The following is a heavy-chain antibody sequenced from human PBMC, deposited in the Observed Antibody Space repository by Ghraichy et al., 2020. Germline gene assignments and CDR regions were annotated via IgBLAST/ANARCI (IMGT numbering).Heavy chain of an antibody. D-gene: IGHD4/OR15-4a*01. Sequence: ASVKVSCKASGYTFTNFDINWVRQAAGQGLEWMGWLNPNSGNTVYAQRFQGRVTMTRNTSISTAYMELTSLRSEDTAVYYCARANVGYYYGLAVWGQGTTVTVSS. CDR2: LNPNSGNT. CDR1: GYTFTNFD. J-gene: IGHJ6*02. CDR3: ARANVGYYYGLAV. V-gene: IGHV1-8*01.